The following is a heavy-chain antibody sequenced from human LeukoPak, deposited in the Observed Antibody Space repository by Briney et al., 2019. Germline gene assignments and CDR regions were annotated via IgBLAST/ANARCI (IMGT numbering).Heavy chain of an antibody. J-gene: IGHJ4*02. CDR1: GYTFTSYG. Sequence: ASVKVSCKASGYTFTSYGISWVRQAPGQGLEWMGWISAYNGNTNYAQKFQGRVTITADESTSTAYMELSSLRSEDTAVYYCARLGSYGGNPFGYWGQGTLVTVSS. CDR3: ARLGSYGGNPFGY. D-gene: IGHD4-23*01. CDR2: ISAYNGNT. V-gene: IGHV1-18*01.